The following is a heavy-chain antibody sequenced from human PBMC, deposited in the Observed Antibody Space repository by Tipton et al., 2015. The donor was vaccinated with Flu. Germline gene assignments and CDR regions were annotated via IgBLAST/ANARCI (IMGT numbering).Heavy chain of an antibody. CDR2: ISSSSSYI. Sequence: GSLRLSCAASGFTFSSYSLNWVRQAPGKGLEWVSSISSSSSYIYYADSVKGRFTISGDDAKNSLYLQMNSLRAEDTAVYYCARGLLWDVAGDDAFDIWGQGTMVTVSS. J-gene: IGHJ3*02. CDR1: GFTFSSYS. D-gene: IGHD1-26*01. V-gene: IGHV3-21*01. CDR3: ARGLLWDVAGDDAFDI.